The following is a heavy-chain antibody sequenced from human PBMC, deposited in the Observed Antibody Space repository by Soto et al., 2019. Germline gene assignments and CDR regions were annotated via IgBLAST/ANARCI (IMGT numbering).Heavy chain of an antibody. D-gene: IGHD5-12*01. CDR2: ITNSGITK. CDR1: GFTFIDYY. Sequence: PGGSLRLSCAASGFTFIDYYMSWIRQAPGKGLEWVSDITNSGITKHYADSVKGRFTISRDNDKNLLYLHLNSLRADDTAVYFCARSYSVTLYAEFFDSWGQGTLVTVSS. V-gene: IGHV3-11*01. CDR3: ARSYSVTLYAEFFDS. J-gene: IGHJ4*02.